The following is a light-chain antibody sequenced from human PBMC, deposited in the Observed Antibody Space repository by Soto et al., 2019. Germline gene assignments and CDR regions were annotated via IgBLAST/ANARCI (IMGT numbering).Light chain of an antibody. CDR2: EVS. V-gene: IGLV2-14*01. J-gene: IGLJ1*01. Sequence: SALTQPPSVSGAPGQRVAISCTGTSSNIGAGYDVHWYQHHPGKAPKLIIYEVSNRPSGVSHRFSASMSGNTASLTISGLQAEDEADYYCGSYTNTTYVFGTGTKVTVL. CDR1: SSNIGAGYD. CDR3: GSYTNTTYV.